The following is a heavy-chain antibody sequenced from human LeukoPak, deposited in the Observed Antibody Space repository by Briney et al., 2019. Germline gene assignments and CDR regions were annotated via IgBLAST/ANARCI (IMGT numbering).Heavy chain of an antibody. J-gene: IGHJ4*02. CDR1: GFTFSNYA. D-gene: IGHD3-10*01. CDR3: ARQFRGVTSDY. V-gene: IGHV3-23*01. CDR2: ISASGHRT. Sequence: GGSLRLSCAASGFTFSNYAMNWVRQAPGKGLEWVSAISASGHRTYYADSVKGRFTISRDNSKNTLYLQMNSLRAEDTAVYYCARQFRGVTSDYWGQGTLVTVSS.